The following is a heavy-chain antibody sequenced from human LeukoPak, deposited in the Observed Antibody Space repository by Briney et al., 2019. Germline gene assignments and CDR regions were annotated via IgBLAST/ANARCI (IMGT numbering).Heavy chain of an antibody. CDR3: ARGDYFASGSYSDS. CDR1: GFTFSSYA. J-gene: IGHJ4*02. V-gene: IGHV3-7*01. D-gene: IGHD3-10*01. CDR2: MKQDGSQK. Sequence: GGSLRLSCAASGFTFSSYAMHWVRQAPGKGLEWVANMKQDGSQKYYVDSVKARFTISRDNVQNSLYLQMNSLRAEDTAVYYCARGDYFASGSYSDSWGQGILVTVSS.